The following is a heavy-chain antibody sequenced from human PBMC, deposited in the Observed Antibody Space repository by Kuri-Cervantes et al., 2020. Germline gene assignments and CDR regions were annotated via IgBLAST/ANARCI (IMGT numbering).Heavy chain of an antibody. D-gene: IGHD5-12*01. CDR3: ARDLHGLWAIDY. CDR2: ISNDGSNK. CDR1: GLTFSSYA. V-gene: IGHV3-30-3*01. J-gene: IGHJ4*02. Sequence: LSLTCEASGLTFSSYAMDWVRQAPGKGLEWVAVISNDGSNKYYADSVKGRFTISRDNSKNTVYLQMDSLSAEDTAVYYCARDLHGLWAIDYWGQGTLVTVSS.